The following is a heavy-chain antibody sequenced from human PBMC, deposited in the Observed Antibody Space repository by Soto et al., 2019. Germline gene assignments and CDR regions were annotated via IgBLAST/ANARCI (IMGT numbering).Heavy chain of an antibody. CDR2: IIPIFGTA. V-gene: IGHV1-69*01. J-gene: IGHJ4*02. Sequence: QVQLVQSGAEVRKPGSSVKVSCKASGGTFSRHAISWVRQAPGQGLEWMGGIIPIFGTANHAQEFQGRVTIIADESTGTVYMELSSLRSEDTAMYYCARGWGYDSNDYYYAYWGQGTLVIVSS. D-gene: IGHD3-22*01. CDR3: ARGWGYDSNDYYYAY. CDR1: GGTFSRHA.